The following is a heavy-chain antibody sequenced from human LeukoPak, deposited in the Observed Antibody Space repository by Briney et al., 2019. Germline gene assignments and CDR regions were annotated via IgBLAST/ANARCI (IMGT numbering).Heavy chain of an antibody. V-gene: IGHV1-2*02. J-gene: IGHJ5*02. CDR1: GYTFTGYY. CDR2: INPNSGGT. CDR3: ARDRGVKVAAAATGCWFEL. Sequence: ASVKVSCKASGYTFTGYYMHWVRQAPGQGLEWMGWINPNSGGTNYAQKFQGRVTMTRDTSISTAYMELSRLRSDDKAVYYCARDRGVKVAAAATGCWFELWGEKTLVTVS. D-gene: IGHD6-13*01.